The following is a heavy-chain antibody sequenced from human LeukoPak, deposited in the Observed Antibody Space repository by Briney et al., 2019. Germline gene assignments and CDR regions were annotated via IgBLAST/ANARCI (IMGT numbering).Heavy chain of an antibody. V-gene: IGHV4-31*03. CDR1: GGPIKSGGYF. Sequence: PSETLSLTCTVSGGPIKSGGYFWHWIRQSPGMGLEWIGFIYYTGSTNYSPSLKSRIIVSVDTSNNQFSLRLSSVTAADTAMYYCARERFAGGFRYLEYWGQGTLVTVSS. CDR2: IYYTGST. CDR3: ARERFAGGFRYLEY. J-gene: IGHJ4*02. D-gene: IGHD2-8*02.